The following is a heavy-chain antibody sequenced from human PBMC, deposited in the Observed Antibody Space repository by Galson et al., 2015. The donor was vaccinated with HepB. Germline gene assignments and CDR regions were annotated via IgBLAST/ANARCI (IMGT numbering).Heavy chain of an antibody. CDR3: VKEGSWFGGDWFDP. J-gene: IGHJ5*02. V-gene: IGHV3-23*01. CDR2: INGRGSTR. CDR1: GFIFRHHA. Sequence: LRLSCAGSGFIFRHHAMAWIRQAPGKGLEWVSGINGRGSTRSYSDAVKGRFSISRDDSKDTVFLQMDNLRAEDTAVYYCVKEGSWFGGDWFDPWGQGALVTVS. D-gene: IGHD3-16*01.